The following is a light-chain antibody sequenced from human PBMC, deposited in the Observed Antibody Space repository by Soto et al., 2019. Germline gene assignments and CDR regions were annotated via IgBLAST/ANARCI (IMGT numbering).Light chain of an antibody. V-gene: IGKV1-5*03. CDR3: QQYDTHWT. CDR2: KAS. Sequence: DIQMTQSPSTLSASVGDRVTITCRASQSISNWLAWYQQKPGKAPKLLIYKASSLESGVPSRFTGSGSGTDFTLTISSLQPDDFATYYCQQYDTHWTFGQGTKVVIK. CDR1: QSISNW. J-gene: IGKJ1*01.